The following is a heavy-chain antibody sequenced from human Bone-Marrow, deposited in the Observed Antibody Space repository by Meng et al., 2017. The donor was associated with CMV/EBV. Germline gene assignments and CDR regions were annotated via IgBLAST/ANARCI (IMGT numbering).Heavy chain of an antibody. J-gene: IGHJ4*02. Sequence: ASVKVSCKASGYTFTSYDINWVRQATGQGLEWMGWISAYNGNTNYAQRLQGRVTMTRDTSTSTVYMELSSLRSEDTAVYYCARGGNIVVVVAATLADYWGQGTLVTVSS. CDR2: ISAYNGNT. V-gene: IGHV1-18*01. CDR1: GYTFTSYD. D-gene: IGHD2-15*01. CDR3: ARGGNIVVVVAATLADY.